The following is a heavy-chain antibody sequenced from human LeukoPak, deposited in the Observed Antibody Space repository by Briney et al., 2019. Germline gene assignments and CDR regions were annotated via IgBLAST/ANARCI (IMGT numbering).Heavy chain of an antibody. CDR2: INQAGSQK. J-gene: IGHJ3*01. CDR3: VAGAWGAGDSFDL. D-gene: IGHD3-16*01. Sequence: GGPLRLSYAASGFTFSIYLMSWVRQAPGKGLEEVANINQAGSQKYNVASVKGRFTISRDNDKNSFFLQMSSLRAEDTSVYYCVAGAWGAGDSFDLWGRGTMVTVSS. V-gene: IGHV3-7*01. CDR1: GFTFSIYL.